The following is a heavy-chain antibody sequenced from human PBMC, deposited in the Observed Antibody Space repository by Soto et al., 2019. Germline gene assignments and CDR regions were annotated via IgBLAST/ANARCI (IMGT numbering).Heavy chain of an antibody. CDR1: GFTFSSFP. CDR2: VSKDGNEK. J-gene: IGHJ4*02. D-gene: IGHD3-22*01. CDR3: VTEGAAGYFPN. Sequence: VQLVESGGGLVKPGGSLRLSCAASGFTFSSFPIHWVRQAPGKGLEWVALVSKDGNEKHYADSVKGRFTISRDNSRNMVYLQLSSLEDEDTAVYYCVTEGAAGYFPNWGQGTLVTVSS. V-gene: IGHV3-30-3*01.